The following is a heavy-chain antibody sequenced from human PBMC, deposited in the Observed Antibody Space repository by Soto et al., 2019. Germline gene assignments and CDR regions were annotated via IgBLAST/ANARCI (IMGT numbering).Heavy chain of an antibody. J-gene: IGHJ6*02. Sequence: PGGSLRLSCAGSGFDFSSYWMYWLRQAPGKGLEWVAVVSYDGNNEFYADSMKGRFTISRDNSKNTLYLQMHSLRAEDTAVYYCAREAGCSSTSCYRHYYYYYGMDVWGQGTTVTVSS. V-gene: IGHV3-30*03. CDR1: GFDFSSYW. CDR3: AREAGCSSTSCYRHYYYYYGMDV. D-gene: IGHD2-2*01. CDR2: VSYDGNNE.